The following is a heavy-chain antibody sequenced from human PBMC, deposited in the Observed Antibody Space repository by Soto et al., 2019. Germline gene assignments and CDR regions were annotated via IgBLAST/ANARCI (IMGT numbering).Heavy chain of an antibody. D-gene: IGHD4-17*01. CDR1: GGSIGSYH. Sequence: SETLSLTCTVSGGSIGSYHWSWVRQPPGNGLEWIASVYYTGTTNYNPSLGSRVTISIDAPENQISLKLTSVTAADTAFYYCARDTVLTGMFDLWGQGTLVTVSS. CDR2: VYYTGTT. V-gene: IGHV4-59*01. J-gene: IGHJ5*02. CDR3: ARDTVLTGMFDL.